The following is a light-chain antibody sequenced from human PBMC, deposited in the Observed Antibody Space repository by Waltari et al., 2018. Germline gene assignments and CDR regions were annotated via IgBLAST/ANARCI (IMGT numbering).Light chain of an antibody. V-gene: IGLV2-14*03. Sequence: QSALTQPASVSGSPGPSLTISCSGSSSDVGGYNHVSWYQQHPGQAPKFVIYDVVNSPSGVFNRFSGSKSGNTAYLTISGLQAEDEADYYCSSYARTNTLILGGGTKLTVL. CDR1: SSDVGGYNH. CDR3: SSYARTNTLI. J-gene: IGLJ2*01. CDR2: DVV.